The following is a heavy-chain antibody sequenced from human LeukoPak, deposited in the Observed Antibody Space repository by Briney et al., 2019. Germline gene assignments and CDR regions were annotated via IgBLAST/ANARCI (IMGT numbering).Heavy chain of an antibody. D-gene: IGHD6-6*01. J-gene: IGHJ4*02. CDR2: IYSGGST. Sequence: PGGSLRLSCAASGFTVSSNYMSWVRQAPGKGLEWVSVIYSGGSTYYADSVKGRFTISRDNSKNTLYLQMNSLRAEGTAVYYCARASIAARPFDYWGQGTLVTVSS. CDR1: GFTVSSNY. V-gene: IGHV3-66*02. CDR3: ARASIAARPFDY.